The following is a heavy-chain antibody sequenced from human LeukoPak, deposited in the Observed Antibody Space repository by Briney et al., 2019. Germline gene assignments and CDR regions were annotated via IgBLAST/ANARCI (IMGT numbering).Heavy chain of an antibody. CDR2: INPRGGST. D-gene: IGHD3-10*01. Sequence: ASVEVSCKASGYTFTSYYMHWVRQAPGQGLEWMGIINPRGGSTTYAQKFQGRVTMTRDTSTSTVYMELSSLRSEDTAVYYCARDRGEIVNYGSYYFDYWGQGTLVTVSS. J-gene: IGHJ4*02. V-gene: IGHV1-46*01. CDR3: ARDRGEIVNYGSYYFDY. CDR1: GYTFTSYY.